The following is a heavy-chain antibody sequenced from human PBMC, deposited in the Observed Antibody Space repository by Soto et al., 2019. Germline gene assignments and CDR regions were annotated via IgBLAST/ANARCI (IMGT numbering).Heavy chain of an antibody. CDR2: IYYSGST. Sequence: SETLSLTCTVSGGSISSSSYYWGWIRQPPGKGLEWIGSIYYSGSTYYNPSLKSRVTISVDTSKNQFSLKLSSVTAADTAVYYCARHRRIAGRYYYYGMDVWGQVTTFRFSS. CDR3: ARHRRIAGRYYYYGMDV. J-gene: IGHJ6*02. CDR1: GGSISSSSYY. D-gene: IGHD6-6*01. V-gene: IGHV4-39*01.